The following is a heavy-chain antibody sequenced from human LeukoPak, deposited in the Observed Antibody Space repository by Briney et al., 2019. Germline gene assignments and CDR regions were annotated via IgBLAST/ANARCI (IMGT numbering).Heavy chain of an antibody. J-gene: IGHJ4*02. CDR1: GGSFSGYY. Sequence: SETLSLTCAVYGGSFSGYYWSWIRQPPGKGLEWIGEINHSGSTNYNPSLKSRVTISVDTSKNQFSLKLSSVTAADTAVYYCARSVGERNRGRPPYFDYWGQGTLDTVSS. CDR3: ARSVGERNRGRPPYFDY. D-gene: IGHD1/OR15-1a*01. CDR2: INHSGST. V-gene: IGHV4-34*01.